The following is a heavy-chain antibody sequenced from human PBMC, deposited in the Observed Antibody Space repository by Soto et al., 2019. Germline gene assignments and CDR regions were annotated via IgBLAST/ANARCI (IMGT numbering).Heavy chain of an antibody. V-gene: IGHV3-23*01. CDR1: GFTFSSYA. J-gene: IGHJ4*02. Sequence: GGSLRLSCAASGFTFSSYAMSWVRQAPGKGLEWVSAISGSGGSTYYADSVKGRFTISRDNSKNTLYLQMNSLRAEDTAVYYCAKRVCSSTSCYSYEDDFDYWGQGTLVTVSS. D-gene: IGHD2-2*02. CDR3: AKRVCSSTSCYSYEDDFDY. CDR2: ISGSGGST.